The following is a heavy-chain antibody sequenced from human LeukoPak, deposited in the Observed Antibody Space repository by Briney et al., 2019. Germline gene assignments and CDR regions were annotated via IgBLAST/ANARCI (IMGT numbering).Heavy chain of an antibody. D-gene: IGHD1-7*01. Sequence: ASVKVSCKASGYTFTSYDITWVRQATGQGLEWMGWMNPNSGNTGYAQKFQGRVTMTRNTSISTAYMELSSLRSEDTAVYYCARDLWWWNYGTKQNYYGMDIWGQGTTVTVSS. CDR2: MNPNSGNT. J-gene: IGHJ6*02. CDR3: ARDLWWWNYGTKQNYYGMDI. CDR1: GYTFTSYD. V-gene: IGHV1-8*01.